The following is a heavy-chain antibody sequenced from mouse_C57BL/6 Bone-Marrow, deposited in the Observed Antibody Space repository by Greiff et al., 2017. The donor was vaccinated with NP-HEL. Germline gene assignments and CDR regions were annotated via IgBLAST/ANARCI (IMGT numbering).Heavy chain of an antibody. CDR3: ARQRKLRSSFAD. CDR2: IHPYSGST. D-gene: IGHD1-1*01. Sequence: QVQLQQPGAELVKPGASVKLSCKASGYTFTSYWMHWVKQRPGQGLEWIGMIHPYSGSTNNNEKFKSKATLTVDKSTSTAYMQLSILTSEDSAVYYDARQRKLRSSFADWGQGTLVTVSA. CDR1: GYTFTSYW. J-gene: IGHJ3*01. V-gene: IGHV1-64*01.